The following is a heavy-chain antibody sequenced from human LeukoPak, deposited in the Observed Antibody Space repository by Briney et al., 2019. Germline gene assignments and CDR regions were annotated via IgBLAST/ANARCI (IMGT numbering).Heavy chain of an antibody. D-gene: IGHD6-19*01. CDR3: ARVMGPYSSGWYKGNYYFDY. Sequence: PSQTLSLTCTVSGGSISSGGYYWSWIRQPPGKGLEWIGYIYHSGSTYYNPSLKSRVTISVDRSKNQFSLKLSSVTAADTAVYYCARVMGPYSSGWYKGNYYFDYWGQGTLVTVSS. CDR1: GGSISSGGYY. CDR2: IYHSGST. J-gene: IGHJ4*02. V-gene: IGHV4-30-2*01.